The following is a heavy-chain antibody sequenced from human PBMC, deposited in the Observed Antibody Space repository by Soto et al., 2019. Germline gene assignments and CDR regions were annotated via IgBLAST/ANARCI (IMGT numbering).Heavy chain of an antibody. CDR3: ARDLSLRFLDWPWRLAGGWFDP. V-gene: IGHV3-74*01. CDR1: GFTFSSSW. Sequence: PGGSLRLSCAASGFTFSSSWMHWVRQAPGKGLVWVSRVSGSGSSTYYADSVKGRFTISRDNAKNSLYLQMNSLRAEDTAVYYCARDLSLRFLDWPWRLAGGWFDPWGQGTLVTVSS. D-gene: IGHD3-3*01. CDR2: VSGSGSST. J-gene: IGHJ5*02.